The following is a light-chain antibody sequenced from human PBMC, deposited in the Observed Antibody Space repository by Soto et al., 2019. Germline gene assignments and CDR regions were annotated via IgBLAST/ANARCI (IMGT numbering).Light chain of an antibody. V-gene: IGKV3-11*01. CDR1: QSVSGY. CDR2: DAS. J-gene: IGKJ4*01. Sequence: EIVLTQSPDTLSLSPGARATLSCRASQSVSGYLGWYQQKPGQAPRLLIYDASNRAYGVPARFRGSGSGTNFTLTIASLEPEDFAVYYCQQRSNWPYLTFGGGTRV. CDR3: QQRSNWPYLT.